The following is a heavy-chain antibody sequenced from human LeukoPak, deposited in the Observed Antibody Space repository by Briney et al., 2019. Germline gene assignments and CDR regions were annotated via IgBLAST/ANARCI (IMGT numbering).Heavy chain of an antibody. J-gene: IGHJ6*02. CDR3: ARGKVLRFMWGMDV. CDR1: GFTVSSNY. Sequence: PGGSLGLSCAASGFTVSSNYMSWVRQAPGKGLEWVSVIYSGGSTYYADSVKGRFTISRDNSKNTLYLQMNSLRAEDTAVYYCARGKVLRFMWGMDVWGQGTTVTVSS. CDR2: IYSGGST. V-gene: IGHV3-66*02. D-gene: IGHD3-3*01.